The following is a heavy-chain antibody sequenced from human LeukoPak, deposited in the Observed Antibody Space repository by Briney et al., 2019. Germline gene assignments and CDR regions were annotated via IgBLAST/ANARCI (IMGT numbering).Heavy chain of an antibody. CDR1: GGSISSNSYY. Sequence: SETLSLTCTVSGGSISSNSYYWGWIRQPRGKGLEWIGSIYYSGSTYYNPSLKSRVTISVETSKNHFSLKLSSVTAADTAVYYCARHRYYYRSGSYYGAPYYMDVSGKGTTVTISS. CDR3: ARHRYYYRSGSYYGAPYYMDV. D-gene: IGHD3-10*01. V-gene: IGHV4-39*01. J-gene: IGHJ6*03. CDR2: IYYSGST.